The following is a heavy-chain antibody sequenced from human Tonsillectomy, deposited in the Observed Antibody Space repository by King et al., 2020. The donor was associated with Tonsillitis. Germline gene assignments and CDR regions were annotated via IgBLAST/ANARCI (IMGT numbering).Heavy chain of an antibody. V-gene: IGHV3-66*01. Sequence: VQLVESGGGLVQPGGSLRLSCAASGFTVSSRYMSWVRQAPGKGLEWVSVVYSGGSTYYADSVKGRFTISRDNPKNTLYLQMNSLRAEETAVYYCARDIALAGLFDYWGQGTLVTVSS. CDR3: ARDIALAGLFDY. CDR2: VYSGGST. J-gene: IGHJ4*02. CDR1: GFTVSSRY. D-gene: IGHD6-19*01.